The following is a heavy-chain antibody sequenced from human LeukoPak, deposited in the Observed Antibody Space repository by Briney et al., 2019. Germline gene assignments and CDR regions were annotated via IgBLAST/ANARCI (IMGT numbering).Heavy chain of an antibody. CDR3: AIYYDSSGYYLDP. V-gene: IGHV1-2*02. D-gene: IGHD3-22*01. Sequence: ASVKLSCKASGYTVTGYYMHWVRHAPGQGLEWMGWINPNSGGTNYAQKFQGRVTMTRDTSISTAYMELSRLRSEDPAVYYCAIYYDSSGYYLDPWGQGTLVTVSS. CDR1: GYTVTGYY. CDR2: INPNSGGT. J-gene: IGHJ5*02.